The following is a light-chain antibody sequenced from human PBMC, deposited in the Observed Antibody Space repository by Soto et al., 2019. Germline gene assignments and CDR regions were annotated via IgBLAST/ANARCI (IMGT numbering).Light chain of an antibody. CDR3: QQYGSSPLFT. Sequence: EIVLTQSPGTLSLSPGERATLSCRASQSVSSSYLAWYQQKPGQAPRLLIYGASSRATGIPDRFSGSGSGTDFTLTISRLEPEDFAVYYCQQYGSSPLFTFGPGTQGEIK. V-gene: IGKV3-20*01. CDR2: GAS. J-gene: IGKJ3*01. CDR1: QSVSSSY.